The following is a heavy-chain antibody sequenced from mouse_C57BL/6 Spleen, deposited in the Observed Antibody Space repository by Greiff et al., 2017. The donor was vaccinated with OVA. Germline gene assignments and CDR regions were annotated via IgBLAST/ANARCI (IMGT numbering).Heavy chain of an antibody. CDR3: TRRVTTVVGLDY. CDR1: GYTFTDYE. Sequence: VQLQQSGAELVRPGASVTLSCKASGYTFTDYEMHWVKQTPVHGLEWIGAIDPETGGTAYNQKFKGKAILTADKSSSTAYMELRSLTSEDSAVYYCTRRVTTVVGLDYWGQGTTLTVSS. D-gene: IGHD1-1*01. CDR2: IDPETGGT. V-gene: IGHV1-15*01. J-gene: IGHJ2*01.